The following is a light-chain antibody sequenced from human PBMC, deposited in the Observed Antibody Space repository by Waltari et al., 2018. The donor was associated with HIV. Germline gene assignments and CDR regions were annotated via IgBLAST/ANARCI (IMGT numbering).Light chain of an antibody. CDR1: ELGDKY. J-gene: IGLJ2*01. Sequence: SYEVTQPPSAAVSPGQTASITCSGYELGDKYTCWYQQKPGQSPLLVIYQDNKRPSGIPERFSASSSGHTATLTISGTLPMDEADYYCQAWGSSTSGVFGRGTRLTVL. CDR3: QAWGSSTSGV. V-gene: IGLV3-1*01. CDR2: QDN.